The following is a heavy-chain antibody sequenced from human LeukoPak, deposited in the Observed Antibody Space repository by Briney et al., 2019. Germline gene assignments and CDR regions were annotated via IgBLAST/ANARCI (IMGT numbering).Heavy chain of an antibody. CDR3: TRDRWGKYYFDY. Sequence: PGGSLRLSCATSGFPFSDFYMSWIRQAPGKGLEWVSYISSSATTIYYADSVEGRFTISRDNPKNSLHLQMNNLRAEDTAMYYCTRDRWGKYYFDYWGQGALVTVSS. J-gene: IGHJ4*02. CDR2: ISSSATTI. D-gene: IGHD7-27*01. CDR1: GFPFSDFY. V-gene: IGHV3-11*01.